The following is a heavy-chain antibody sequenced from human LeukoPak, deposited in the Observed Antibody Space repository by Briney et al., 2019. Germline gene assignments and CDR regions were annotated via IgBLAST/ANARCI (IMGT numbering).Heavy chain of an antibody. Sequence: PSETLSLACTVSGGSISSYYWSWIRQPPGKGLEWIGYIYYSGSTNYNPSLKSRVTISVDTSKNQFSLKLSSVTAADTAVYYCARDERNYYGSGSYYNPNAYYYYGMDVWGQGTTVTVSS. CDR1: GGSISSYY. V-gene: IGHV4-59*01. J-gene: IGHJ6*02. CDR3: ARDERNYYGSGSYYNPNAYYYYGMDV. D-gene: IGHD3-10*01. CDR2: IYYSGST.